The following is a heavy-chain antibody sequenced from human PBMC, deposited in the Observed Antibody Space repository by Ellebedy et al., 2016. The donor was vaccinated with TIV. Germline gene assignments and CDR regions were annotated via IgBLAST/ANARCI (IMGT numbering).Heavy chain of an antibody. CDR1: GFTFNLYW. J-gene: IGHJ6*03. Sequence: GESLKISXAASGFTFNLYWMTWVRLAPGKGLDWVANINQDGSEKYYVDSVKGRFTISRDNTKNSLYLQMNNLRAEDTAVYYCARRYMDVWGKGTTVTVSS. CDR3: ARRYMDV. CDR2: INQDGSEK. V-gene: IGHV3-7*01.